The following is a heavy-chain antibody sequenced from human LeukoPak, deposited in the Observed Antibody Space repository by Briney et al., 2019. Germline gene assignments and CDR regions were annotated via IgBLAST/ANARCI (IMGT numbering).Heavy chain of an antibody. D-gene: IGHD3-22*01. CDR1: GYTFTSYG. CDR2: ISAYSGNT. V-gene: IGHV1-18*01. J-gene: IGHJ4*02. CDR3: AKHSSGYYFDY. Sequence: ASVKVSCKASGYTFTSYGISWVRQAPGQGLEWMGWISAYSGNTNYAQKLQGRVTMTTDTSTSTAYMELRSLRSDDTAVYYCAKHSSGYYFDYWGQGTLVTVSS.